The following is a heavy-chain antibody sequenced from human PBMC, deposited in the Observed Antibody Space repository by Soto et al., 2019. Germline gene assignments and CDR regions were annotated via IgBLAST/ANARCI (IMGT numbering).Heavy chain of an antibody. V-gene: IGHV3-74*01. CDR2: INSDGSGT. Sequence: EVQLVESGGGLVQPGGSLRLSCAASGFDFSNSWIHWVRQGPGKGLVWVSHINSDGSGTTYADSVKGRFTISRDNAKNPVYLQMNSLRAGVTVVYYCAKDTASAMDVWGQGTTVTVPS. CDR3: AKDTASAMDV. J-gene: IGHJ6*02. D-gene: IGHD2-15*01. CDR1: GFDFSNSW.